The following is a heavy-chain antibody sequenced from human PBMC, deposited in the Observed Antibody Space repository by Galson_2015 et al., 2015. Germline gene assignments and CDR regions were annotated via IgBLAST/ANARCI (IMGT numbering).Heavy chain of an antibody. CDR1: GYTFTSYG. CDR3: ARGDSGSYLRVSYYFDY. V-gene: IGHV1-18*01. CDR2: ISAYNGNT. D-gene: IGHD1-26*01. Sequence: SVKVSCKASGYTFTSYGISWVRQAPGQGLEWMGWISAYNGNTNYAQKLQGRVTMTTDTSTSTAYMELRSLRSDDTAVYYCARGDSGSYLRVSYYFDYWGQGTLVTVSS. J-gene: IGHJ4*02.